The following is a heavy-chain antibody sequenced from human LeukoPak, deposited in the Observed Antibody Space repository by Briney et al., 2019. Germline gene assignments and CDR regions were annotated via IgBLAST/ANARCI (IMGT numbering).Heavy chain of an antibody. Sequence: SETLSLTCTVSGGSISSYYWSWIRQPPGKGLEWIGYIYYSGSTNYNPSLKSRVTISVDTSKNQFSLKLSSVTVADTAVYYCARQGEFRKLNFDYWGQGTLVTVSS. CDR1: GGSISSYY. V-gene: IGHV4-59*08. CDR2: IYYSGST. J-gene: IGHJ4*02. CDR3: ARQGEFRKLNFDY. D-gene: IGHD3-16*01.